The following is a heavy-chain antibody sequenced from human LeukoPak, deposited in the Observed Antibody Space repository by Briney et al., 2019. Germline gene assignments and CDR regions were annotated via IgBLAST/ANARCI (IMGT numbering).Heavy chain of an antibody. Sequence: GRSLRLSCAASGFTFSTYAMHWVRQAPGKGPEWVAVIWYDGTNKYYADSVRGRFTISRDNSKNTLYLQMDSLRAEDTAVYYCARTQGRFYGSGSYEGFDYWGQGTLVTVSS. J-gene: IGHJ4*02. D-gene: IGHD3-10*01. CDR1: GFTFSTYA. V-gene: IGHV3-33*01. CDR2: IWYDGTNK. CDR3: ARTQGRFYGSGSYEGFDY.